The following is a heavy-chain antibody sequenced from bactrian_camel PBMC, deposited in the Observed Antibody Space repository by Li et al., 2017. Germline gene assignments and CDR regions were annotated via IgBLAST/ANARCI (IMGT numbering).Heavy chain of an antibody. CDR2: IDSGGFV. D-gene: IGHD7*01. CDR3: AAPRYCTSGTNF. J-gene: IGHJ4*01. V-gene: IGHV3S53*01. CDR1: GYSVSTGY. Sequence: HVQLVESGGGSVQAGGSLRLSCAASGYSVSTGYMAWFRQAPGKEREGVARIDSGGFVNYADSVKGRFTISLDIAKNTLYLEMDGLQVEDTAMYYCAAPRYCTSGTNFWGQGTQVAVS.